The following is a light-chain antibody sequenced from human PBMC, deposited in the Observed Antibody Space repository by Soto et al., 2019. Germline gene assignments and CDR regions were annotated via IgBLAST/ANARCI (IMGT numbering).Light chain of an antibody. CDR3: QQRSSWWT. CDR2: DAS. J-gene: IGKJ1*01. CDR1: QSVSSY. Sequence: EIVLTQSPATLSLSPGERATLSCRASQSVSSYLAWYQQKPGQAPRLLIYDASNRATGIPARFSGSGSGTGFTLTISSLEPEDFAVYYCQQRSSWWTFGQGTKVEIK. V-gene: IGKV3-11*01.